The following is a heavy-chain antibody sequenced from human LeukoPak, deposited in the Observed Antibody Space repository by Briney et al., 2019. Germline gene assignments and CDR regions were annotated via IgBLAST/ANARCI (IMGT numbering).Heavy chain of an antibody. J-gene: IGHJ4*02. V-gene: IGHV3-11*04. CDR2: ISSSGSTK. Sequence: GGSLRLSCVASGFTFSDHYMTWIRQAPGKGLECVSYISSSGSTKYYADSVKGRFTISRDNAKNSLSLQMDSLRAEDTAVYYCARGDHYYDSSGGSDYWGQGTLVTVSS. CDR3: ARGDHYYDSSGGSDY. CDR1: GFTFSDHY. D-gene: IGHD3-22*01.